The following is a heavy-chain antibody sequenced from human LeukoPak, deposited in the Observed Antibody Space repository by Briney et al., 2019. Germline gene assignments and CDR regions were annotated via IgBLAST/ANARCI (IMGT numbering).Heavy chain of an antibody. Sequence: SETLSLTCTVSGGSISNSYWSWIRQPPGKGLEWIGYIYYSGSADYNPSLRSRVTISVDTSKNQFSLKLSSVTAADTVVYYCARGRRERDYWGQGTLVTVSS. D-gene: IGHD5-24*01. CDR3: ARGRRERDY. CDR1: GGSISNSY. J-gene: IGHJ4*02. CDR2: IYYSGSA. V-gene: IGHV4-59*01.